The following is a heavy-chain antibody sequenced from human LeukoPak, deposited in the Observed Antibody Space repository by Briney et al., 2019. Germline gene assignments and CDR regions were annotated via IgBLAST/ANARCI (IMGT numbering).Heavy chain of an antibody. CDR1: GGSISSGSYY. V-gene: IGHV4-61*02. CDR2: IYTSGST. CDR3: ARGKYYDILTGYSSPFDY. Sequence: SQTLSLTCTVSGGSISSGSYYWSWIRQPAGKGLEWIGRIYTSGSTNYNPSLKSRVTISVDTSKNQFSLKLSSVTAADTAVYYCARGKYYDILTGYSSPFDYWGQGTLATVSS. J-gene: IGHJ4*02. D-gene: IGHD3-9*01.